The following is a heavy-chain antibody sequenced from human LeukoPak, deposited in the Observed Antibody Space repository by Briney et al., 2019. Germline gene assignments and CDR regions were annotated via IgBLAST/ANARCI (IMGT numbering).Heavy chain of an antibody. D-gene: IGHD1-26*01. J-gene: IGHJ4*02. V-gene: IGHV1-8*01. CDR2: MNPNSANT. CDR3: ARPTEVGAFAY. Sequence: ASVKVSCKASGYTFTSYEINWVRQATGQGLEWMGWMNPNSANTGYAQKFQGRVTMTTDTSTSTAYMELRSLRSDDTAVYYCARPTEVGAFAYWGQGTLVTVSS. CDR1: GYTFTSYE.